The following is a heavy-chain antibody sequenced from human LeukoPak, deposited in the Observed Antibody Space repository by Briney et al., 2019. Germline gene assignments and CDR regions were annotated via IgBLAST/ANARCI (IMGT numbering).Heavy chain of an antibody. V-gene: IGHV5-10-1*01. CDR2: YSIRDFHT. Sequence: GESLKISCKISGYTFTTYYISWLRQVPGKGLEWMAYYSIRDFHTKFYTSFQGHVPFSDDRSVNTAYLQWNSLKTSDTGMYYCASGGGGWDYWGQGTLVTVSS. CDR1: GYTFTTYY. J-gene: IGHJ4*02. D-gene: IGHD6-19*01. CDR3: ASGGGGWDY.